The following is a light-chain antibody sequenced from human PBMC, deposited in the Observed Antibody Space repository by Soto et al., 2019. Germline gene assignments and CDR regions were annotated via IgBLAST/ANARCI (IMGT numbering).Light chain of an antibody. CDR3: QHYNNWPL. CDR1: QSVSSD. CDR2: GAS. V-gene: IGKV3-15*01. J-gene: IGKJ5*01. Sequence: EIVLTQSPATLSLSPGERVTLSCRASQSVSSDLAWYQQKPGQPPRLLIYGASTRATAIPARFSGSGSGTEFTLTISSLQSEDFAVYYCQHYNNWPLFGQGTRLEIK.